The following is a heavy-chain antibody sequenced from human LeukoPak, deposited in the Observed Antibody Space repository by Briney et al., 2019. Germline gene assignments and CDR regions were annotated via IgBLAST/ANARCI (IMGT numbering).Heavy chain of an antibody. Sequence: PGGFLRLSCAASGFTFSSYWMHWVRQAPGEGLVWVSRINSDGSSTSYADSVKGRFTISRDNAKNTLYLQMNSLRAEDTAVYYCARVKSAHFDYWGQGTLVTVSS. D-gene: IGHD3-3*01. CDR1: GFTFSSYW. CDR3: ARVKSAHFDY. CDR2: INSDGSST. J-gene: IGHJ4*02. V-gene: IGHV3-74*01.